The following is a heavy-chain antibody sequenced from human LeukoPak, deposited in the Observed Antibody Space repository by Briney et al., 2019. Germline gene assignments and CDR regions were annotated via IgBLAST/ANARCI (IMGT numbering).Heavy chain of an antibody. V-gene: IGHV1-2*02. Sequence: GASVKVSCKASGYTFTGYYMHWVRQAPGQGLEWMGWINPNSGGTNYAQKFQGRVTMTRDTSISTAYMELSRLRSDDTAVYYCASLYYYDSSGYYDAFDIWGQGTMVTVSS. CDR3: ASLYYYDSSGYYDAFDI. J-gene: IGHJ3*02. CDR2: INPNSGGT. CDR1: GYTFTGYY. D-gene: IGHD3-22*01.